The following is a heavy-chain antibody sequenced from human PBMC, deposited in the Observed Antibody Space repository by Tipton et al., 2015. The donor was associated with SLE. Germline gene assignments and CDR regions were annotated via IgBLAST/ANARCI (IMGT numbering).Heavy chain of an antibody. D-gene: IGHD2-21*01. CDR3: AGRGDLVVEVAYLDY. J-gene: IGHJ4*02. CDR2: IYHLGST. V-gene: IGHV4-59*12. Sequence: LRLSCSVSGGSISSFYWSWIRQTPGKRLEWIGYIYHLGSTEYNPSLEGRASIAVDPSKNQFSLRLSSVTAADTAVYYCAGRGDLVVEVAYLDYWGQGILVTVSS. CDR1: GGSISSFY.